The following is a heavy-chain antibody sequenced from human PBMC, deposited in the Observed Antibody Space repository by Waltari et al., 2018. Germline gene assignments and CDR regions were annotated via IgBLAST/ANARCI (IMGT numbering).Heavy chain of an antibody. J-gene: IGHJ4*02. CDR1: GFTFSGYW. CDR2: RKQDGSEK. Sequence: EVQLVESGGGSVQPGGSLRLSCAASGFTFSGYWMSWVRKARGKGLEWVANRKQDGSEKYYVDSVKGRFTISRDNAKNSLYLQMNSLRAEDTAVYDCAREALWFGESVFFDYWGQGTLVTVSS. CDR3: AREALWFGESVFFDY. D-gene: IGHD3-10*01. V-gene: IGHV3-7*01.